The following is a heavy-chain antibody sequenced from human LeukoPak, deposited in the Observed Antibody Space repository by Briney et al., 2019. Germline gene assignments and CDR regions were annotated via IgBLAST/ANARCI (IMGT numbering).Heavy chain of an antibody. Sequence: EASVKVSCKASGYTFTGYYMHWVRQAPGQGLEWMGWINPNSGGTNYAQKFQGRVTMTRDTSISTAYMELSRLRSDDTAVYYCAIGLALGSILFDYWGQGTLVTVSS. V-gene: IGHV1-2*02. J-gene: IGHJ4*02. CDR1: GYTFTGYY. D-gene: IGHD1-26*01. CDR3: AIGLALGSILFDY. CDR2: INPNSGGT.